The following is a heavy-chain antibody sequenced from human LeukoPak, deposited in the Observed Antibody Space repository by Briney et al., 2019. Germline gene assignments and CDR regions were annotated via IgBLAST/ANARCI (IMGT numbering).Heavy chain of an antibody. CDR2: ICHSGST. CDR1: GGSISSSNW. D-gene: IGHD3-3*01. Sequence: PSETLSLTCAVSGGSISSSNWWSWVRQPPGKGLEWIGEICHSGSTNYNPSLKSRVTISVDKSKNQFSLKLSSVTAADTAVYYCARDHRPSITIFGEHYYYGMDVWGQGTTVTVSS. CDR3: ARDHRPSITIFGEHYYYGMDV. J-gene: IGHJ6*02. V-gene: IGHV4-4*02.